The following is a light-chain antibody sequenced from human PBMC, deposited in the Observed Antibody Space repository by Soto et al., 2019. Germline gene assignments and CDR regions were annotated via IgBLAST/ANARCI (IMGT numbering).Light chain of an antibody. CDR1: QDIGRR. CDR2: AAS. Sequence: DIQMTQSPSSVSASIGDRVTITCRASQDIGRRLAWFQQKPGKAPKYLIQAASSLQGGVPSTFSDSGSGTDFTLTINTLHPEDFATYYCLQVYSFPRTFGQGTKVEIK. J-gene: IGKJ1*01. CDR3: LQVYSFPRT. V-gene: IGKV1-12*01.